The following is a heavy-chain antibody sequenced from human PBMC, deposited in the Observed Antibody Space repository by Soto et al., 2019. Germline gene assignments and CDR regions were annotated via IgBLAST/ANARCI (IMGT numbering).Heavy chain of an antibody. CDR3: AVGAIAYYFDY. CDR1: GFTFTSSA. D-gene: IGHD1-26*01. V-gene: IGHV1-58*01. J-gene: IGHJ4*01. Sequence: GASVEVSCKASGFTFTSSAVQWVRQARGQRLEWIGWIVVGSGDTNYAQKFQERVTITRDMSTSTAYMELSSLRSEDTAVYYCAVGAIAYYFDYWGQGTLVTDSS. CDR2: IVVGSGDT.